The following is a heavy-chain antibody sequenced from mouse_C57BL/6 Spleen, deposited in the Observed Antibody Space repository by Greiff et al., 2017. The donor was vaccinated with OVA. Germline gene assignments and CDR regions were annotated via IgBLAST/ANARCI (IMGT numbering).Heavy chain of an antibody. CDR1: GFTFSDYG. V-gene: IGHV5-17*01. Sequence: EVKLMESGGGLVKPGGSLKLSCAASGFTFSDYGMHWVRQAPEKGLEWVAYISSGSSTIYYADTVKGRFTISRDNAKNTLFLQMTSLRSEDTAMYYCARPDYYGSNFDYWGQGTTLTVSS. CDR3: ARPDYYGSNFDY. CDR2: ISSGSSTI. J-gene: IGHJ2*01. D-gene: IGHD1-1*01.